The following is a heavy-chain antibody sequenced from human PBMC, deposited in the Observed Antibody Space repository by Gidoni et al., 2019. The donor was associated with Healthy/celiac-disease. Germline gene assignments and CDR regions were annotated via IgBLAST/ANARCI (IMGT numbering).Heavy chain of an antibody. CDR3: ARFGSRYYYYYYYMDV. J-gene: IGHJ6*03. CDR1: GGSFSGYY. V-gene: IGHV4-34*01. Sequence: QVQLQQWGAGLLKPSETLSLTCAAYGGSFSGYYWSWIRQPPGKGLEWIGEINHSGSTNYNPSLKSRVTISVDTSKNQFSLKLSSVTAADTAVYYCARFGSRYYYYYYYMDVWGKGTTVTVSS. D-gene: IGHD3-16*01. CDR2: INHSGST.